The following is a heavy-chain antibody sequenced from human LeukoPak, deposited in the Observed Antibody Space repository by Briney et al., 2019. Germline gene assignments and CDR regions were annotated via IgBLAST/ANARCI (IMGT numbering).Heavy chain of an antibody. D-gene: IGHD2-2*01. CDR3: ARVLCCSSISGKTMDAFDI. CDR2: ISAYNGNT. V-gene: IGHV1-18*01. Sequence: ASVKVSCKASGYTFTSYGISWVRQAPGQGLEWMGWISAYNGNTNYAQKLQGRVTMTTDTSTSTAYMELRCLRSDDTAVYYCARVLCCSSISGKTMDAFDIWGQGTMVTVSS. J-gene: IGHJ3*02. CDR1: GYTFTSYG.